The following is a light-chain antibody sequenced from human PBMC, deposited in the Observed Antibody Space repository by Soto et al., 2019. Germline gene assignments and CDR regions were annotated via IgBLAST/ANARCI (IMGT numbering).Light chain of an antibody. J-gene: IGKJ5*01. CDR2: AAS. CDR1: QTISRN. Sequence: DIQMTPSPSSLSASVGDRVTIPCRASQTISRNLNWYQQKPGKAPKLLIYAASSLQSGVPSRFSGSGSGTDFTLTISSLQPEDFATYYCQQSYSTPRAFGQGTRLEIK. CDR3: QQSYSTPRA. V-gene: IGKV1-39*01.